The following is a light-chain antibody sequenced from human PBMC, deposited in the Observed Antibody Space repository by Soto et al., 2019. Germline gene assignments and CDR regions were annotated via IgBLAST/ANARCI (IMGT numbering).Light chain of an antibody. V-gene: IGLV2-23*01. CDR3: CSYAGSNYYV. CDR1: SNDVGSYNL. J-gene: IGLJ1*01. CDR2: EGS. Sequence: QSVLTQPSPVSGFPGQSITISCTGTSNDVGSYNLVSWYQHHPGKAPKLMIFEGSKRPSGVSNRFSGSKPGNTASLTISGLQAEDEADFYCCSYAGSNYYVFGTGTKVTVL.